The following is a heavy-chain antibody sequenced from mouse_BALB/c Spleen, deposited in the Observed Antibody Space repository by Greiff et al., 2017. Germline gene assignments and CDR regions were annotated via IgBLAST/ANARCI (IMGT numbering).Heavy chain of an antibody. CDR1: GFTFSSFG. Sequence: EVQGVESGGGLVQPGGSRKLSCAASGFTFSSFGMHWVRQAPEKGLEWVAYISSGSSTIYYADTVKGRFTISRDNPKNTLFLQMTSLRSEDTAMYYCARGGIRHYAMDYWGQGTSVTVSS. D-gene: IGHD2-4*01. CDR3: ARGGIRHYAMDY. J-gene: IGHJ4*01. V-gene: IGHV5-17*02. CDR2: ISSGSSTI.